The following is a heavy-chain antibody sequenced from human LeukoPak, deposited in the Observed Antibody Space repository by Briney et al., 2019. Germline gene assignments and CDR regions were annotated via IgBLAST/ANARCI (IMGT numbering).Heavy chain of an antibody. Sequence: GGSLRLSCAASGFTFSSYAMSWVRQAPGKGLEWVSAISGSGGSTYYADSVKGRFTISRDNSKNTLCLQMNSLRAEDTAVYYCAREGSTYDFWSGYYPDGMDVWGQGTTVTVSS. J-gene: IGHJ6*02. CDR1: GFTFSSYA. CDR3: AREGSTYDFWSGYYPDGMDV. CDR2: ISGSGGST. D-gene: IGHD3-3*01. V-gene: IGHV3-23*01.